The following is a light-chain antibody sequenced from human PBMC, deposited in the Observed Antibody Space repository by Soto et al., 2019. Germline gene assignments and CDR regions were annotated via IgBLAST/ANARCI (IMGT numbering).Light chain of an antibody. CDR1: QSISTY. CDR3: QQRSKWPIT. CDR2: DAS. V-gene: IGKV3-11*01. Sequence: EIVLTQSPGTLSLSPGESAALSCRASQSISTYLAWYQQIPGQAPRLFIYDASNKATGIPARFSGSGAGTDVTLTISSLEPEDFAVYYCQQRSKWPITVGQGTRLEI. J-gene: IGKJ5*01.